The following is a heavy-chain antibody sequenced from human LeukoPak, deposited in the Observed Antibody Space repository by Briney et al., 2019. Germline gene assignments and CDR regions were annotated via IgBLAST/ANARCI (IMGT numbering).Heavy chain of an antibody. CDR2: INPNSGGT. V-gene: IGHV1-2*02. J-gene: IGHJ4*02. D-gene: IGHD3-22*01. CDR1: GYTFTGYY. Sequence: ASVKVSCKASGYTFTGYYMHWVRQAPGQGLEWMGWINPNSGGTNYAQKFQGRVTMTRDTSISTAYMELSRLRSDDTAVYYCARTRLRIGYYDSSGYPLDYWGQGTLVTVSS. CDR3: ARTRLRIGYYDSSGYPLDY.